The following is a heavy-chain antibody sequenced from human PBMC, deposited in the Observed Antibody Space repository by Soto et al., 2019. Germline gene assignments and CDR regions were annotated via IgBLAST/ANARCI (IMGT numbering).Heavy chain of an antibody. CDR2: ISNDGSST. D-gene: IGHD2-21*01. J-gene: IGHJ1*01. CDR3: ARLLNKSDQN. Sequence: EVQLVESGGGLVQPGGSLRLSCVASGFTFSSYWMHWVRQAPGKGLVWVSSISNDGSSTNYADPVKGRFTISRDNAKKTVYLQMNSMRDEDTAGYHCARLLNKSDQNWGQGNLVIVSP. CDR1: GFTFSSYW. V-gene: IGHV3-74*01.